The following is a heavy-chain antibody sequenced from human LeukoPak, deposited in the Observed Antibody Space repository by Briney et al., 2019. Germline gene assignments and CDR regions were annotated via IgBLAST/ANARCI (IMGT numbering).Heavy chain of an antibody. V-gene: IGHV1-8*01. CDR1: GNTFTSYD. CDR3: ATIYPGAATGGNY. D-gene: IGHD1-26*01. Sequence: ASVKVSCKASGNTFTSYDINWVRQATGQGLEWMGWMNPNSGNTGYAQKFQGRVTMTRNTSISTAYMELSSLRSEDTAVYYCATIYPGAATGGNYWGQGTLVTVSS. CDR2: MNPNSGNT. J-gene: IGHJ4*02.